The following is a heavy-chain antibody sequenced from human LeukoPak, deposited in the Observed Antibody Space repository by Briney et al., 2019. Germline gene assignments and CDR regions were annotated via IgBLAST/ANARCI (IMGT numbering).Heavy chain of an antibody. Sequence: GGSLRLSCAASGFTFSSYAMHWIRQAPGKGLEWVAVISYDGSNKYYADSVKGRFTISRDNSKNTLYLQMNSLRAEDTAVYYCARDGAYYGDYDDWGQGTLVTVSS. J-gene: IGHJ4*02. CDR3: ARDGAYYGDYDD. CDR2: ISYDGSNK. D-gene: IGHD4-17*01. V-gene: IGHV3-30-3*01. CDR1: GFTFSSYA.